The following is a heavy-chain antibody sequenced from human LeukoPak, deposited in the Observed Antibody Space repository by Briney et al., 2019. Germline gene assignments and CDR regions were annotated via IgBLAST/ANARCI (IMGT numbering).Heavy chain of an antibody. CDR2: IKPDDSEK. J-gene: IGHJ3*02. CDR1: GFTFTNNW. CDR3: AGGRAIDI. V-gene: IGHV3-7*04. Sequence: GGSLRLSCAASGFTFTNNWMTWVRQVPGKGLEWVANIKPDDSEKYYVASVKGRFTISRDNAKNSVFLQMNSLRVEDTAIYYCAGGRAIDIWGQGTMVSVSS.